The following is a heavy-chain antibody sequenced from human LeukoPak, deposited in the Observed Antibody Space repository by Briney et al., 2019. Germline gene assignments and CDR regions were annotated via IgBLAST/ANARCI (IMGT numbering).Heavy chain of an antibody. V-gene: IGHV4-59*12. CDR2: IYYSGST. CDR1: GYSITNYY. J-gene: IGHJ3*02. Sequence: SETLSLTCTVSGYSITNYYWSWIRQSPGKGLEWIGYIYYSGSTKYNPSLKSRVTMSVDTSKNQFSLKLDSVTAADTAVYYCVRDGSGWYIGTFEIWGQGTMVTVSA. CDR3: VRDGSGWYIGTFEI. D-gene: IGHD6-19*01.